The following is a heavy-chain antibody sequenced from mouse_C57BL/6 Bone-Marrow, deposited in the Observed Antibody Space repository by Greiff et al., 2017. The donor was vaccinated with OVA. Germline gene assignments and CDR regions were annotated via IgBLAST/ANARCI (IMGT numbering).Heavy chain of an antibody. CDR3: ARGNCGSSFYAMDY. J-gene: IGHJ4*01. D-gene: IGHD1-1*01. CDR1: GFNIKNTY. Sequence: EVQLQQSVAELVRPGASVKLSCTASGFNIKNTYMHWVKQRPEQGLEWIGRIDPANDNTKYAPKFQGKATMTADTATNTANLQLSSLSSEDTAVYCCARGNCGSSFYAMDYWGQGTSVTVSS. CDR2: IDPANDNT. V-gene: IGHV14-3*01.